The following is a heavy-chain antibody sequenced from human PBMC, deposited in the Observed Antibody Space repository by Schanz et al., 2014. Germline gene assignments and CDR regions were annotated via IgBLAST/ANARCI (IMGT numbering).Heavy chain of an antibody. CDR2: TRNRANNYFT. CDR3: TTDNGHFAFDF. J-gene: IGHJ3*01. CDR1: GFTFSSYA. D-gene: IGHD2-8*01. Sequence: EVQLVASGGGLVQPGGSLRLSCAASGFTFSSYAMSWVRQAPGKGLEWVVRTRNRANNYFTEYAASVKGRFTISRDDSKNTLFLQMNSLEAEDTAVYYCTTDNGHFAFDFWGQGTMVTVSS. V-gene: IGHV3-72*01.